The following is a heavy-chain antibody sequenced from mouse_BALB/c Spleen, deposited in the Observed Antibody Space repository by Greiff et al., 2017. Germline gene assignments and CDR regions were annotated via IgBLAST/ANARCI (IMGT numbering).Heavy chain of an antibody. CDR2: ISSGGSYT. Sequence: EVQVVESGGGLVKPGGSLKLSCAASGFTFSSYAMSWVRQSPEKRLEWVAEISSGGSYTYYPDTVTGRFTISRDNAKNTLYLEMSSLRSEDTAMYYCARDGITTASYWGQGTSVTVSS. D-gene: IGHD1-2*01. V-gene: IGHV5-9-4*01. CDR3: ARDGITTASY. J-gene: IGHJ4*01. CDR1: GFTFSSYA.